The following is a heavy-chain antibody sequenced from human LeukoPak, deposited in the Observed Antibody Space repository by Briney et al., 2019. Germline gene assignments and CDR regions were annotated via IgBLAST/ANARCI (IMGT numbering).Heavy chain of an antibody. CDR2: ISSSSTYI. CDR3: AREDAGSWDY. D-gene: IGHD6-13*01. V-gene: IGHV3-21*01. CDR1: GFAFSSYS. J-gene: IGHJ4*02. Sequence: GGSLRLSCAASGFAFSSYSMNWVRQAPGKGLEWVSSISSSSTYIYYADSVKGRFTISRDNAKNSLYLQMNSLRAEDTAVYYCAREDAGSWDYWGQGILVTVSS.